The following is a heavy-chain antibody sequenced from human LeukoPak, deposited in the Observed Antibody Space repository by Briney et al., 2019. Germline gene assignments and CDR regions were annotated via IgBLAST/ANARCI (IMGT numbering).Heavy chain of an antibody. CDR2: IYYSGST. Sequence: SETLSLTCTVSGGSISSYYWSWIRQPPGKGLEWIGYIYYSGSTNYNPSLKSRVTISVDTSRNQFSLKLSSVTAADTAVYYCARDDPKGVTIFDYWGQGTLVTVSS. CDR3: ARDDPKGVTIFDY. CDR1: GGSISSYY. V-gene: IGHV4-59*12. J-gene: IGHJ4*02. D-gene: IGHD2-21*02.